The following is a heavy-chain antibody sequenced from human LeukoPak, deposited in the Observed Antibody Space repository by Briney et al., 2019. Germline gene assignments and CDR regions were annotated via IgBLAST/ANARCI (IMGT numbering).Heavy chain of an antibody. J-gene: IGHJ4*02. D-gene: IGHD1-26*01. CDR1: GGSSSSSSYY. V-gene: IGHV4-39*07. CDR3: ARGRGGSYYLGYGFDY. Sequence: SETLSLTCTVSGGSSSSSSYYWGWIRQPPGKGLEWIGSIYYSGSTYYNPSLKSRVTISVDTSKNQFSLKLSSVTAADTAVYYCARGRGGSYYLGYGFDYWGQGTLVTVSS. CDR2: IYYSGST.